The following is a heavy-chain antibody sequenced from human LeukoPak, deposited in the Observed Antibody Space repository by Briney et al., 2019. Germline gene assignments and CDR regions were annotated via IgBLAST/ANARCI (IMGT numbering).Heavy chain of an antibody. CDR3: AISSSWYWFDP. J-gene: IGHJ5*02. CDR1: GYSLSSGYY. V-gene: IGHV4-38-2*01. Sequence: SETLSLTCAVSGYSLSSGYYWGWIRQPPGKGLEWIGSIYHSGSTYYNPSLKSRVTISVDTSKNQFSLKLSSVTAADTAVYYCAISSSWYWFDPWGQGTLVTVSS. CDR2: IYHSGST. D-gene: IGHD6-13*01.